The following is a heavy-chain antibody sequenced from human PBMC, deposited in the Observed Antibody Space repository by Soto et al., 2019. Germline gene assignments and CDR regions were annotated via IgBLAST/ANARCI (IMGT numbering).Heavy chain of an antibody. CDR2: IYYSGST. V-gene: IGHV4-39*01. J-gene: IGHJ4*02. CDR1: GDSINNRSYY. CDR3: ARQRTSVVTQAYFDS. D-gene: IGHD2-21*02. Sequence: KTSETLSLTCTVTGDSINNRSYYCFWIRQPPGKGLEWIGSIYYSGSTYNNPSLKSRVSMSVDTSKNQFSLELRSVTAADTALYYCARQRTSVVTQAYFDSWGQGSLVTVSS.